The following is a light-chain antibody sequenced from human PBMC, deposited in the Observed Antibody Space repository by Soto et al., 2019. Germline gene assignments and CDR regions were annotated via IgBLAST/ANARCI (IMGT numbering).Light chain of an antibody. CDR2: WES. CDR1: QSVLYSSNNKNY. CDR3: HQEYSTPYT. Sequence: DIVMTQSPDSLAVSLGERATIKCKSSQSVLYSSNNKNYLAWFQQKPGQPTKLLIYWESTRETRVHDLFSGSGSGTDFTLTISSLQAEDVAVYYCHQEYSTPYTFGQGTKLAIK. J-gene: IGKJ2*01. V-gene: IGKV4-1*01.